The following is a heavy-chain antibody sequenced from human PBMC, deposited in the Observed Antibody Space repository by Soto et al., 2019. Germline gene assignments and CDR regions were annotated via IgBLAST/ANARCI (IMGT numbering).Heavy chain of an antibody. J-gene: IGHJ6*02. CDR2: IYYSGST. CDR1: GGSISSSSYY. CDR3: AREDGLSGRGLDV. D-gene: IGHD2-8*02. Sequence: SETLSLTCTVSGGSISSSSYYWGWLRQPPGKGLEWIGSIYYSGSTYYNPSLKSRVTISMDRSKNQFSLSLSSVTAADTAVYYCAREDGLSGRGLDVWGQGTTVTVSS. V-gene: IGHV4-39*07.